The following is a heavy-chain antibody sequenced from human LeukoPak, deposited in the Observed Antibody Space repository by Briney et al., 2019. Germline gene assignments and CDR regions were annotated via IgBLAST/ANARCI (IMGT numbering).Heavy chain of an antibody. CDR3: ARGDFSSGLDY. CDR1: GFTFSSYS. D-gene: IGHD6-19*01. J-gene: IGHJ4*02. CDR2: ISSGSTYI. Sequence: PGGTLRLSCAASGFTFSSYSMNWGREPPGQGLEWGSFISSGSTYIYYADSLKGRFTISRDNAKNSLYLQMNSLRAEDTSVYYCARGDFSSGLDYWGQGTLVTVSS. V-gene: IGHV3-21*01.